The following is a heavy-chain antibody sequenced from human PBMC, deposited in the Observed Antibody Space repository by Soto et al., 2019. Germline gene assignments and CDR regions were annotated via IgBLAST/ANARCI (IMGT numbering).Heavy chain of an antibody. CDR2: IIGSGGFT. Sequence: EVQLLESGGGLVQPGGSLRLSCAASGFSFSSYAMSWVRQAPGKGLEWVSTIIGSGGFTYYADSVKGRFTISRDNSKNTLYLQMDSLRAEDAAVYYCAKDKEPAYGTNYMDVWGTGTTVSVSS. V-gene: IGHV3-23*01. CDR3: AKDKEPAYGTNYMDV. J-gene: IGHJ6*03. D-gene: IGHD4-17*01. CDR1: GFSFSSYA.